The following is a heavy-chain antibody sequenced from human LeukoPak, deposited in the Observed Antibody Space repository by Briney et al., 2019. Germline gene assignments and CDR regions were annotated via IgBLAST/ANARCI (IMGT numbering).Heavy chain of an antibody. CDR1: GGSFSGYY. D-gene: IGHD6-19*01. CDR3: ARGRRSGWYLVWFDP. Sequence: PSETLSLTCAVYGGSFSGYYWSWIRQPPGKGLEWIGEINHSGSTNYNPSLKSRVTISVDTSKNQFSLKLSSVTAADTAVYYCARGRRSGWYLVWFDPWGQGTLVTVSS. V-gene: IGHV4-34*01. CDR2: INHSGST. J-gene: IGHJ5*02.